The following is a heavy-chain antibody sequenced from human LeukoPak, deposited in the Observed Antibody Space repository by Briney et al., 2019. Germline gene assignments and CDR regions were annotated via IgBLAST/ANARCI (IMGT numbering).Heavy chain of an antibody. D-gene: IGHD3-3*01. Sequence: PSQTLSLTCTVSGGSISSGGYSWSWIRQHPGKGLEWIGYIYYSGSTYYNPSLKSRVTISVDTSKNQFSLKLSSVTAADTAVYYCARVCQNYDFWSGYLFDPWGQGTLVTVSS. CDR1: GGSISSGGYS. CDR2: IYYSGST. V-gene: IGHV4-31*03. CDR3: ARVCQNYDFWSGYLFDP. J-gene: IGHJ5*02.